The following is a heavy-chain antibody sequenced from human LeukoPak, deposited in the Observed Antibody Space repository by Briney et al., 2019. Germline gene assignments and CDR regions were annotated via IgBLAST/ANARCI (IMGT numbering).Heavy chain of an antibody. CDR3: ASERPLTNGDYFRGVDY. D-gene: IGHD4-17*01. V-gene: IGHV4-61*02. J-gene: IGHJ4*02. CDR2: IYTSGST. CDR1: GGSITSAGHY. Sequence: PSETLSLTCTVSGGSITSAGHYWSWIRQSAGEGLEWIVRIYTSGSTNYNPSLKSRVTISVDTSKNQFSLKLSSVTAADTAVYYCASERPLTNGDYFRGVDYWGQGTLVTVSS.